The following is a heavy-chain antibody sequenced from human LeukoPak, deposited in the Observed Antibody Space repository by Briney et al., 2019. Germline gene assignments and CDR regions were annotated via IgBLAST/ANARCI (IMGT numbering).Heavy chain of an antibody. CDR3: ARGLYCSSTSRYEDY. J-gene: IGHJ4*02. Sequence: SETLSLTCAVYGGSFSGYYWSWIRQPPGKGLEWIGEINHSGSTNYNPSLKSLVTISVDTSKNQFSLKLSSVTAADTAVYYCARGLYCSSTSRYEDYWGQGTLVTVSS. CDR2: INHSGST. D-gene: IGHD2-2*01. V-gene: IGHV4-34*01. CDR1: GGSFSGYY.